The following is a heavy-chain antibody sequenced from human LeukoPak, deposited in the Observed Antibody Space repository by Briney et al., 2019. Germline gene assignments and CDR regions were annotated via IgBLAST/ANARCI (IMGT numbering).Heavy chain of an antibody. Sequence: GGSLRLSCAASGFTFSSYSMNWVRQAPGKGLEWVSSIGSSSSYIYYADSVKGRFTISRDNAKNSLYLQMNSLRAEDTAVYYCARDQAYCSGGSCYSSYWGQGTLVTVSS. CDR1: GFTFSSYS. J-gene: IGHJ4*02. D-gene: IGHD2-15*01. CDR2: IGSSSSYI. CDR3: ARDQAYCSGGSCYSSY. V-gene: IGHV3-21*01.